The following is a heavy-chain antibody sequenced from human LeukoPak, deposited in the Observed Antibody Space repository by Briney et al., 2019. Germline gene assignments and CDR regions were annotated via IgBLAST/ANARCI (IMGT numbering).Heavy chain of an antibody. J-gene: IGHJ4*02. V-gene: IGHV3-48*01. CDR1: GFTFSTYS. CDR3: AKAIRSPITMIVVVAFDY. CDR2: ISTSSSTM. Sequence: GGSLRLSCAASGFTFSTYSMNWVRQAPGKGLEWVSYISTSSSTMYYADSVKGRFTISRDNARNSLYLQMNSLRAEDTAVYYCAKAIRSPITMIVVVAFDYWGQGTLVTVSS. D-gene: IGHD3-22*01.